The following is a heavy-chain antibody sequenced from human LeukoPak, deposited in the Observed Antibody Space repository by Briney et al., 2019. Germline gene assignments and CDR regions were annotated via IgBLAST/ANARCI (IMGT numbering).Heavy chain of an antibody. CDR1: GGSISSYY. J-gene: IGHJ3*02. CDR2: IYYSGST. V-gene: IGHV4-59*01. Sequence: PSETLSLTCTVSGGSISSYYWSWIRQPPGKGLEWIGYIYYSGSTNYNPSLQSRVTISVDTSKNQFSLKLSSVTAADTAVYYCARGSFGVVNDAFDIWGQGTMVTVSS. CDR3: ARGSFGVVNDAFDI. D-gene: IGHD3-3*02.